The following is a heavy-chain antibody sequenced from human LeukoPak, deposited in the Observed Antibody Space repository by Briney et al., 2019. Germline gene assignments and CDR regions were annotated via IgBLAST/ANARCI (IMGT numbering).Heavy chain of an antibody. J-gene: IGHJ1*01. Sequence: PSETLSLTCTVSGGSISSYYWSWIRQPPGKGLEWIGYIYYSGSTYYNPSLKSRVTISVDTSKNQFSLKLSSVTAADTAVYYCASIPTYCSSTSCYPEYFQHWGQGTLVTVSS. CDR2: IYYSGST. D-gene: IGHD2-2*01. CDR1: GGSISSYY. CDR3: ASIPTYCSSTSCYPEYFQH. V-gene: IGHV4-59*08.